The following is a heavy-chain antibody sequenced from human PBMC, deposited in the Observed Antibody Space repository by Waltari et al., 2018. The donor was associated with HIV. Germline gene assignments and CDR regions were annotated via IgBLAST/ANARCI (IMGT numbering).Heavy chain of an antibody. J-gene: IGHJ4*02. V-gene: IGHV1-2*02. CDR2: ISRSVGCT. CDR1: GYTFTGYS. CDR3: ARSYYYDSSGAGDY. Sequence: QVQLVQPGAEAKKPGASVKVSCKASGYTFTGYSMHWVRQAPGQGPGWMGWISRSVGCTNKAQQCRGRVTRPWDPCIRTAYLVLGRLGSDGTAVYYSARSYYYDSSGAGDYWGQGTLVTVSS. D-gene: IGHD3-22*01.